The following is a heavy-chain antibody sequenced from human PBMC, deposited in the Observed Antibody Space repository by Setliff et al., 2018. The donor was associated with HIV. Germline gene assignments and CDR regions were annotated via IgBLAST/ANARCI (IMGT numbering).Heavy chain of an antibody. Sequence: WASVKVSCKASGYSFTAYYIHFVRQAPGQGLEWMGWIQTNSGGTKSAQKFQGRVTMTRDTSISTAYMELNSLTSDGTAVYYCARGRHSGTYEAFDIWGPGTMVTVSS. CDR3: ARGRHSGTYEAFDI. V-gene: IGHV1-2*02. J-gene: IGHJ3*02. CDR1: GYSFTAYY. CDR2: IQTNSGGT. D-gene: IGHD1-26*01.